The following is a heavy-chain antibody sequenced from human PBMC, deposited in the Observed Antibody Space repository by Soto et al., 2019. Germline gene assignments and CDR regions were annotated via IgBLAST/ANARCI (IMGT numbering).Heavy chain of an antibody. CDR3: ARVGCTPSFYCSSTSCCNWFDP. V-gene: IGHV1-69*02. D-gene: IGHD2-2*01. Sequence: ASVKVSCKASGGTFSSYTISWVRQAPGQGLEWMGRIIPILGIANYAQKFQGRVTITADKSTSTAYMELSSLRSEDTAVYYCARVGCTPSFYCSSTSCCNWFDPWGQGTLVTVSS. CDR1: GGTFSSYT. J-gene: IGHJ5*02. CDR2: IIPILGIA.